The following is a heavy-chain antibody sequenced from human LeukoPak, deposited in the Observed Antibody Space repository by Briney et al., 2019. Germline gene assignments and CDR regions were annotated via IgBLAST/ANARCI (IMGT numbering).Heavy chain of an antibody. CDR3: AKGLERESRLEC. V-gene: IGHV3-23*01. Sequence: GSLRLSCAASGFTFSDYTMYWVRQGPGKGLEWVSGIGASGGSTYYTDSLKGRLTIPRDNSKNTLFLQMNSLKAEDTAIYYCAKGLERESRLECWGQGTLVTVSS. J-gene: IGHJ4*02. CDR2: IGASGGST. D-gene: IGHD1-1*01. CDR1: GFTFSDYT.